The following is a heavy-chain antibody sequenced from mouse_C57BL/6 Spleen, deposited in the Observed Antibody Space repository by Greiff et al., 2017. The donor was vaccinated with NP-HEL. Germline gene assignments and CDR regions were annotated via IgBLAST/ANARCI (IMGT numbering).Heavy chain of an antibody. Sequence: EVMLVESGPGLAKPSQTLSLTCSVTGYSITSDYWNWIRKFPGNKLEYMGYISYSGSTYYNPSLNSRISITRDTSKNQYYLQLNSVTTEDTATYDGARVSTVVARDWYFDVWGTGTTVTVSS. J-gene: IGHJ1*03. CDR2: ISYSGST. CDR3: ARVSTVVARDWYFDV. V-gene: IGHV3-8*01. CDR1: GYSITSDY. D-gene: IGHD1-1*01.